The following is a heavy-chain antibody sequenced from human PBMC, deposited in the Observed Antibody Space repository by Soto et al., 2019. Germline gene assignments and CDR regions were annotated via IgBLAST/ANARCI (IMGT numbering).Heavy chain of an antibody. V-gene: IGHV4-39*01. D-gene: IGHD1-26*01. J-gene: IGHJ4*02. Sequence: QLQLQESGPGLVKPSETLSLTCTVSGGSISSSSYYWGWIRQPPGKGLEWIGSIYYIGRSYYDPSLERRVTIAVVTSNNQFSLKLSSVTAADTAVYYCARFGLVPQKIDYWGQGTLGTVSS. CDR1: GGSISSSSYY. CDR2: IYYIGRS. CDR3: ARFGLVPQKIDY.